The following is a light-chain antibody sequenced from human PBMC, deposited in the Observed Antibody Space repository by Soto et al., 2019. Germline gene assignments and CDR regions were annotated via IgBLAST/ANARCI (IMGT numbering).Light chain of an antibody. Sequence: SYELTQPPSVSVAPGQPATITCGGTDIGSKSVHWYQQRPGQAPFLVVYDDSDRPSGIPERFSGSNSGSTATLTISRVEAGDEADYFCQVWDSTIDHVVFGGGTKLTVL. CDR1: DIGSKS. V-gene: IGLV3-21*02. CDR3: QVWDSTIDHVV. CDR2: DDS. J-gene: IGLJ2*01.